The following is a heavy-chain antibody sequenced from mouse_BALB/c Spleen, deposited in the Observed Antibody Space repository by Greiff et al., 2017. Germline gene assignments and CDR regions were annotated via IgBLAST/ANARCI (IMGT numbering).Heavy chain of an antibody. D-gene: IGHD4-1*01. CDR1: GFNIKDYY. CDR2: IDPENGNT. CDR3: ALNWDRFAY. V-gene: IGHV14-1*02. J-gene: IGHJ3*01. Sequence: EVQLQQSGAELVRPGALVTLSCKASGFNIKDYYMHWVKQRPEQGLEWIGWIDPENGNTIYDPKFQGKASITADTSSNTAYLQLSSLTSEDTAVYYCALNWDRFAYWGQGTLVTVSA.